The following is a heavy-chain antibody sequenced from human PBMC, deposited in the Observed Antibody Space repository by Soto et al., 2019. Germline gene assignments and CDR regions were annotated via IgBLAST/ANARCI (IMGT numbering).Heavy chain of an antibody. Sequence: QVQLVQSGAEVKKPGASVKVSCKASGYTFTSYAMHWVRQAPGQRLEWMGWINAGNGNTKYSQKFQGRVTITRDTSASTAYMELSSLRSEDTAVYHCAREEHRIAAAGREGGIDYWGQGTLVTVSS. CDR2: INAGNGNT. CDR3: AREEHRIAAAGREGGIDY. D-gene: IGHD6-13*01. J-gene: IGHJ4*02. V-gene: IGHV1-3*01. CDR1: GYTFTSYA.